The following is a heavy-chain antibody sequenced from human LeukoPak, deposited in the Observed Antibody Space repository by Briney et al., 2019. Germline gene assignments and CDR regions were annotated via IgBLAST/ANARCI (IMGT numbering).Heavy chain of an antibody. CDR2: IYYSGST. V-gene: IGHV4-59*08. CDR1: GGSISSYY. CDR3: AGMSSLLPDY. D-gene: IGHD3-22*01. Sequence: SETLSLTCTVSGGSISSYYWSWIRQPPGKGLEWIGYIYYSGSTNYNPSLKSRVTISVDTSKNQFSLKLSSVTAADTAVYYCAGMSSLLPDYWGQGTLVTVSS. J-gene: IGHJ4*02.